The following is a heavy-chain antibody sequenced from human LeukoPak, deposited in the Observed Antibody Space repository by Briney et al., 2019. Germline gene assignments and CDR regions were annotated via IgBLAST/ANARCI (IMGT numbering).Heavy chain of an antibody. CDR3: AKDAQRGFDYSNSLEF. CDR1: GFTFSHFA. D-gene: IGHD4-11*01. J-gene: IGHJ4*02. CDR2: IWSDGTNR. V-gene: IGHV3-33*06. Sequence: PERSLRLSCVASGFTFSHFAFHWVRQAPGKGLEWVAVIWSDGTNRYYGDSVKGRFIIYRDDSKNTIYLQMNSLSAEDTAVYYCAKDAQRGFDYSNSLEFWGQGSLVTVSS.